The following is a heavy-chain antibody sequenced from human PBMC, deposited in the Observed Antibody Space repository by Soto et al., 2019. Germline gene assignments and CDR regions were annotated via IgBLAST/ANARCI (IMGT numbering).Heavy chain of an antibody. Sequence: ASVKVSCKASGYTFTGYYMHWVRQAPGQGLEWMGWINPNSGGTNYAQKFQGWVTMTRDTSISTAYMEPSRLRSDDTAVYYCARVATTRGDYYGMDVWGQGTTVTVSS. V-gene: IGHV1-2*04. CDR2: INPNSGGT. CDR3: ARVATTRGDYYGMDV. CDR1: GYTFTGYY. D-gene: IGHD5-12*01. J-gene: IGHJ6*02.